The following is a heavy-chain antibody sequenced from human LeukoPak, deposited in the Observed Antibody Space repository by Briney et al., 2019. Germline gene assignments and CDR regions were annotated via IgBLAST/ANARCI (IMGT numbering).Heavy chain of an antibody. CDR2: IIPIFGTA. J-gene: IGHJ4*02. CDR3: AREARIAGNFDY. D-gene: IGHD6-13*01. V-gene: IGHV1-69*13. Sequence: GASVKVSCKASGGTFSSYAISWVRQAPGQGLEWMGGIIPIFGTANYAQKFQGRVTITADESTSTAYMELSSLRSEDTAVYYCAREARIAGNFDYWGQGTLVTVSS. CDR1: GGTFSSYA.